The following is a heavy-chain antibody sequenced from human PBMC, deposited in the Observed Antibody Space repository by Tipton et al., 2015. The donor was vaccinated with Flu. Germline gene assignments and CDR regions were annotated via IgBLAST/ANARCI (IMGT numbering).Heavy chain of an antibody. J-gene: IGHJ6*03. Sequence: SLRLSCAASGFTFSSYSMNWVRQAPGKGLEWVSSISSSSSYIYYADSVKGRFTISRDNAKNSLYLQMNSLRAEDTAVYYCARDPRGHTAMLTWDYYYYYYMDVWGKGTTVTVSS. CDR2: ISSSSSYI. V-gene: IGHV3-21*01. CDR3: ARDPRGHTAMLTWDYYYYYYMDV. D-gene: IGHD5-18*01. CDR1: GFTFSSYS.